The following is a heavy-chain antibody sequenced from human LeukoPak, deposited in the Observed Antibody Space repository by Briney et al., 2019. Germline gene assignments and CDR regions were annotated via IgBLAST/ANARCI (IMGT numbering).Heavy chain of an antibody. CDR3: AKVTYSGYDFYYGMDV. Sequence: TGGSLRLSCAASGFTFSSYGMHWVCQAPGKGLEWVAVISYDGSNKYYADSVKGRFTISRDNSKNTLYLQMNSLRAEDTAVYYCAKVTYSGYDFYYGMDVWGQGTTVTVSS. CDR1: GFTFSSYG. V-gene: IGHV3-30*18. J-gene: IGHJ6*02. D-gene: IGHD5-12*01. CDR2: ISYDGSNK.